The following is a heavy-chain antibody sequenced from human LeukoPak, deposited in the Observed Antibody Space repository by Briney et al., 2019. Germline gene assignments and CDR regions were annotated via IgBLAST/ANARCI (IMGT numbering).Heavy chain of an antibody. J-gene: IGHJ6*02. CDR1: GFTFSSYW. Sequence: GGSLRLSCAASGFTFSSYWMHWVRQAPGKGLVWVSRTNSDGSSTSYADSVKGRFTISRDNAKNTLYLQMNSLRAEDTAVYYCAREWAVAWYYDFWSAYYGMDVWGQGTTVTVSS. CDR2: TNSDGSST. V-gene: IGHV3-74*01. D-gene: IGHD3-3*01. CDR3: AREWAVAWYYDFWSAYYGMDV.